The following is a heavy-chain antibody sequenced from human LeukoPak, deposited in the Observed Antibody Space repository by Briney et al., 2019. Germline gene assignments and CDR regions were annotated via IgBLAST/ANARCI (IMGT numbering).Heavy chain of an antibody. J-gene: IGHJ4*02. CDR3: AKRPSDYGDYVTYFDY. CDR2: IRGSGGDI. D-gene: IGHD4-17*01. CDR1: GLAFRNYA. Sequence: GGSLGLSCVASGLAFRNYAMTWVRQAPGKGLEWVSVIRGSGGDIRYADSVKGRFTISRDNSKDTLYLQMNSLRDEDTAVYYCAKRPSDYGDYVTYFDYWGQGTLVTVSS. V-gene: IGHV3-23*01.